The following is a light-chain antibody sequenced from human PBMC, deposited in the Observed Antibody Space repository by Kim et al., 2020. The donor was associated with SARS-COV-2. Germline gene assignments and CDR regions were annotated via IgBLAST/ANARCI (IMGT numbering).Light chain of an antibody. CDR3: AAWDDSLKGWV. V-gene: IGLV1-44*01. CDR1: NSHTGENT. Sequence: GQRVTISCSGSNSHTGENTVNWYQPLPGTAPKLLMFSNNQRPAGVPYRFSGSKSGTSASLAISGLQSEDEADYYCAAWDDSLKGWVFGGGTQLTVL. CDR2: SNN. J-gene: IGLJ3*02.